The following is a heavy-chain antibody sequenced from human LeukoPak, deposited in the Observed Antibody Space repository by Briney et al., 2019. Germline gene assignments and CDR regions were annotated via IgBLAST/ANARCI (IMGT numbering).Heavy chain of an antibody. CDR2: IYYSGSGST. D-gene: IGHD4-23*01. J-gene: IGHJ4*02. CDR3: ARRGGHGGSFDY. V-gene: IGHV4-59*08. Sequence: SKTLSLTCTVSGGSISGYYWSWIRQPPGKGLEWIGYIYYSGSGSTNYNPSLKSRVTISVDTSKNQFSLKLSSVTAADTAVYYCARRGGHGGSFDYWGQGTLVTVSS. CDR1: GGSISGYY.